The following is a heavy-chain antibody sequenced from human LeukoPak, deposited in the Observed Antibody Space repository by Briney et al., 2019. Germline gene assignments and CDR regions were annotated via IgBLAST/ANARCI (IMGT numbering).Heavy chain of an antibody. CDR2: ISSSSSYI. Sequence: GGSLRLSCAAPGFTFSSYSMNWVRQAPGKGLEWVSSISSSSSYIYYADSVKGRFTIFRDNAKNSLYLQMNSLRAEDTAVYYCARIAPTAMVFWGQGTLVTVSS. J-gene: IGHJ4*02. CDR3: ARIAPTAMVF. CDR1: GFTFSSYS. D-gene: IGHD5-18*01. V-gene: IGHV3-21*01.